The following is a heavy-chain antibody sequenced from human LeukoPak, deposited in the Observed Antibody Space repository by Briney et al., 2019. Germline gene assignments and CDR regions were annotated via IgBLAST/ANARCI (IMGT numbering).Heavy chain of an antibody. D-gene: IGHD2-2*01. CDR3: AITGEYCSSTSCYAWAFLGNAFDI. J-gene: IGHJ3*02. V-gene: IGHV1-2*02. CDR1: GYTFTGYY. Sequence: ASVKVSCKASGYTFTGYYMHWVRQAPGQGLEWMGWINPNSGGTNYAQKFQGRVTVTRDTSISTAYMELSRLRSDDTAVYYCAITGEYCSSTSCYAWAFLGNAFDIWGQGTMVTVSS. CDR2: INPNSGGT.